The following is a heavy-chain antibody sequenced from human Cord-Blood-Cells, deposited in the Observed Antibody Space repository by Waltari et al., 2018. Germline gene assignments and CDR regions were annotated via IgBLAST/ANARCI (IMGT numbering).Heavy chain of an antibody. V-gene: IGHV1-2*02. CDR3: ARERSSSWYSHYYYYGMDV. D-gene: IGHD6-13*01. CDR1: GYTFTGYY. Sequence: QVQLVQSGAEVKKPGASVKDSCKASGYTFTGYYMHWVRQAPGQGLEWMGWINPNVGGTNYAQKLQSRVTMTRDTAISTDYMELSRLRSDDTAVYYCARERSSSWYSHYYYYGMDVWGQGTTVTVSS. J-gene: IGHJ6*02. CDR2: INPNVGGT.